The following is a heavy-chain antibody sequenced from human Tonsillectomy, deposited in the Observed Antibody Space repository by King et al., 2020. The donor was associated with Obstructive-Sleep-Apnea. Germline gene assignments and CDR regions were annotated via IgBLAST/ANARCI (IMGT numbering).Heavy chain of an antibody. J-gene: IGHJ3*02. V-gene: IGHV3-13*01. Sequence: VQLVESGGGWVQPGGSLRLSCAASGFTFSTYDMHWVRQATGKGLEWVSAIDTAGETYYPDSTKGRFTISRENAKNSLYLQMNSLSAADTAVYYCTRGAYYVISRYFVNPAFDIWGQGTMVTVSS. D-gene: IGHD3-22*01. CDR1: GFTFSTYD. CDR2: IDTAGET. CDR3: TRGAYYVISRYFVNPAFDI.